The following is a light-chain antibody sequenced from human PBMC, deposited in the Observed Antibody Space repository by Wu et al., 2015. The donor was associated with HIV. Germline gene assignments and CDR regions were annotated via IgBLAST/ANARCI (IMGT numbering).Light chain of an antibody. J-gene: IGKJ1*01. Sequence: EIVLTQSPGTLSLSPGERVTLSCRASQSVTSSNLAWYQQKPGQPPRLLIYGASARATGIPDRFSGSGSGTDFTLTVSRLAPEDFAVYYCQHYGSSQWTFGQGTKVEVK. CDR2: GAS. CDR1: QSVTSSN. V-gene: IGKV3-20*01. CDR3: QHYGSSQWT.